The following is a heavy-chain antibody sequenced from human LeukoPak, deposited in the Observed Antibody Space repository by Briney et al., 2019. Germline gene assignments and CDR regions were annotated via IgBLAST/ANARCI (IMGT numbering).Heavy chain of an antibody. CDR2: IYTSGST. J-gene: IGHJ6*03. CDR1: GGSISSYY. D-gene: IGHD3-22*01. CDR3: ARDLVITRYYYYYMDV. Sequence: SETLSLTCTVSGGSISSYYCSWIRQPAGKGLEWIGRIYTSGSTNYNPSLKSRVTMSVDTSKNQFSLKLSSVTAADTAVYYCARDLVITRYYYYYMDVWGKGTTVTVSS. V-gene: IGHV4-4*07.